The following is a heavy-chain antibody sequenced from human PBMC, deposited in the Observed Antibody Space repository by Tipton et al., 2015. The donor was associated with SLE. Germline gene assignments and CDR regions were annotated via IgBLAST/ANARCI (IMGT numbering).Heavy chain of an antibody. CDR2: ISSSSSTI. V-gene: IGHV3-48*01. J-gene: IGHJ4*02. CDR1: GFTFSGYN. D-gene: IGHD2-15*01. CDR3: ARLGYCSGDSCYPRRR. Sequence: GSLRLSCAASGFTFSGYNMNWVRQAPGKGLEWVSYISSSSSTIYYADSVKGRFTISRDNAKNSLYLQMNNLRAEDTAVYYCARLGYCSGDSCYPRRRWGQGTLVTVSS.